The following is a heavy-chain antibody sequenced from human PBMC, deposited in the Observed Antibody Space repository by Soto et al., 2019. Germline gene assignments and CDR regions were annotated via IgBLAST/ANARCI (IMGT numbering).Heavy chain of an antibody. V-gene: IGHV1-18*01. D-gene: IGHD1-20*01. CDR2: ISAYNGNT. J-gene: IGHJ4*02. Sequence: QVQLVQSGAEVKKPGASVKVSCKASGYTFTSYGISWVRQAPGQGLEWMGWISAYNGNTNYAQKLQGRVTMTTDTSTRIGYMELRSLGSDDRAVYYGARGRNWNPRADYDYWGQGTLVTVSS. CDR1: GYTFTSYG. CDR3: ARGRNWNPRADYDY.